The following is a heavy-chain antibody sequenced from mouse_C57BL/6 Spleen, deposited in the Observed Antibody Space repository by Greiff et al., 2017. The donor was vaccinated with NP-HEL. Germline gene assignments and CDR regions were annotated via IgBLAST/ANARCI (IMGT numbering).Heavy chain of an antibody. D-gene: IGHD2-4*01. CDR2: IWSGGST. CDR1: GFSLTSYG. V-gene: IGHV2-2*01. Sequence: QVHVKQSGPGLVQPSQSLSITCTVSGFSLTSYGVHWVRQSPGKGLEWLGVIWSGGSTDYNAAFISRLSISKDNSKSQVFFKMNSLQADDTAIYYCARNWDDYDGSWFAYWGQGTLVTVSA. CDR3: ARNWDDYDGSWFAY. J-gene: IGHJ3*01.